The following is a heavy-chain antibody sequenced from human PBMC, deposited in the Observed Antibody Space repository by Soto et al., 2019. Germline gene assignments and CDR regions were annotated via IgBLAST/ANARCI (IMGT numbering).Heavy chain of an antibody. J-gene: IGHJ6*02. V-gene: IGHV4-31*03. CDR3: ARGGDIVVVSGMDV. CDR2: IYYSGST. D-gene: IGHD2-2*01. Sequence: QVQLQESGPGLVKPSQTLSLTCTVSGGSISSGGYYWSWIRQHPGKGLEWIGYIYYSGSTYYNPSLKSRVTISVDTSKNQFSLKLSSVTAADTAVYCCARGGDIVVVSGMDVWGQGTTVTVSS. CDR1: GGSISSGGYY.